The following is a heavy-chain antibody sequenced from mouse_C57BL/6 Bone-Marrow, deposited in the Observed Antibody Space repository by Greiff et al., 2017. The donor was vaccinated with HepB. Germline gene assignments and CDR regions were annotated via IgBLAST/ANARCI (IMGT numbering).Heavy chain of an antibody. CDR3: ARLTMVTKDYFDY. CDR1: GFTFSDYG. Sequence: EVHLVESGGGLVKPGGSLKLSCAASGFTFSDYGMHWVRQAPEKGLEWVAYISSGSSTIYYADTVKGRFTISRDNAKNTLFLQMTSLRSEDTAMYYCARLTMVTKDYFDYWGQGTTLTVSS. V-gene: IGHV5-17*01. J-gene: IGHJ2*01. CDR2: ISSGSSTI. D-gene: IGHD2-2*01.